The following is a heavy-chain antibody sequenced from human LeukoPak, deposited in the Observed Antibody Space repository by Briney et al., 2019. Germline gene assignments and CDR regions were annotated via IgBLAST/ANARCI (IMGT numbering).Heavy chain of an antibody. CDR2: IRYDGSNK. CDR3: AKDLTGYIRYYFDY. V-gene: IGHV3-30*02. D-gene: IGHD1-14*01. CDR1: GFTFSSYG. Sequence: GGSLRLSCAASGFTFSSYGMHWVRQAPGKGLEWVAFIRYDGSNKYYADSVKGRFTISRDNSKNTLYLQMNSLRAEDTAVYYCAKDLTGYIRYYFDYWGQGTLVTVSS. J-gene: IGHJ4*02.